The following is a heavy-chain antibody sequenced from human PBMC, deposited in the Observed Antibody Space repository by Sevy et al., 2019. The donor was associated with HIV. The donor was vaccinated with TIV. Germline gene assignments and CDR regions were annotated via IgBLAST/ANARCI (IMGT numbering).Heavy chain of an antibody. J-gene: IGHJ3*01. V-gene: IGHV3-23*01. Sequence: GGSLRLTCAASGFTFFSHVMSWVRQAPGKGLEWVSGFSGSGGTTYYADSVKGRFSISRDNSKNKLYLQMSSLRIEDTAVYYCATGTTDSSISWVFDVWVQGTMVTVSS. CDR3: ATGTTDSSISWVFDV. CDR2: FSGSGGTT. CDR1: GFTFFSHV. D-gene: IGHD6-13*01.